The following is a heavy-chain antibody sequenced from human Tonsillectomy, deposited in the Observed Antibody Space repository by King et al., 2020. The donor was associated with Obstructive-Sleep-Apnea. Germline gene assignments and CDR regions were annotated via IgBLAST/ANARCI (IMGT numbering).Heavy chain of an antibody. V-gene: IGHV1-8*01. CDR1: GYTFTSYD. J-gene: IGHJ4*02. CDR3: ARPIGQWLVRTFDY. Sequence: QLVQYGAEVKKPGASVKVSCKASGYTFTSYDINWVRQATGQGLEWMGWMNPNSGNTGYAQKFQGRVTMTRNTSISTAYMELSSLRSEDTAVYYCARPIGQWLVRTFDYWGQGTLVTVSS. CDR2: MNPNSGNT. D-gene: IGHD6-19*01.